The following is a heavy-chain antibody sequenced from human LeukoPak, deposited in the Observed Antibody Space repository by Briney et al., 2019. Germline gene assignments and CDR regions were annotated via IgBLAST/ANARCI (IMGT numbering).Heavy chain of an antibody. J-gene: IGHJ6*03. CDR2: VNQGGTEK. CDR1: GFTFSDYA. Sequence: GGSLRLSCAASGFTFSDYAMSWVRQAPGKGLEWVANVNQGGTEKYYVDSVKGRFTISRDNAENSLYLQMNSLRAEDTAVYYCAREHYFYYMDGWGKGTTVTVSS. V-gene: IGHV3-7*01. CDR3: AREHYFYYMDG.